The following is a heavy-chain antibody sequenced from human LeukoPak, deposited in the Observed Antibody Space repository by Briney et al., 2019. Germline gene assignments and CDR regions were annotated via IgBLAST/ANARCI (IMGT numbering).Heavy chain of an antibody. Sequence: ASVKVSCKASGYTFTDYYIHWVRQAPGQGFEWMGWINPTTGGTNYAQKFQGRVTMTRDTSISTANMEVSRPRFDDTAVYYCAKVGPSGSFLYYFDYWGQGTLVAVSS. V-gene: IGHV1-2*02. D-gene: IGHD1-26*01. J-gene: IGHJ4*02. CDR1: GYTFTDYY. CDR2: INPTTGGT. CDR3: AKVGPSGSFLYYFDY.